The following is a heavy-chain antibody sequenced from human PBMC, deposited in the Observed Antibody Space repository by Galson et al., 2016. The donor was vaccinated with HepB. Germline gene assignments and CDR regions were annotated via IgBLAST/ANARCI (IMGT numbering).Heavy chain of an antibody. Sequence: SVKVSCKASGYSFSDYYMHWVRQAPGQGLEWMGIINSNGGGASYAEKFQDRVTMTRDTSTSTVYLEVSSLRSDDTATYYRGRARILEWTLIGAGLDVWGQGTTVSVSS. CDR2: INSNGGGA. D-gene: IGHD3-3*01. CDR3: GRARILEWTLIGAGLDV. J-gene: IGHJ6*02. CDR1: GYSFSDYY. V-gene: IGHV1-46*01.